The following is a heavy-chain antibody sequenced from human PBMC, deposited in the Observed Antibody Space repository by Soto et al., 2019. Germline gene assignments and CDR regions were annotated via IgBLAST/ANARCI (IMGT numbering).Heavy chain of an antibody. V-gene: IGHV2-5*02. CDR3: AHRFPYSSYWDVGWFDT. CDR1: GFSLTTGGVG. D-gene: IGHD2-21*01. CDR2: IYWDNDR. J-gene: IGHJ5*02. Sequence: QITLKESGPLLVEPTQTLTLTCSFSGFSLTTGGVGVGWLRQAPGKALECLGIIYWDNDRRYNPSLKERLTITKATSTNQVVLTMTSMEPVDTATYYCAHRFPYSSYWDVGWFDTWGQGTLVTVS.